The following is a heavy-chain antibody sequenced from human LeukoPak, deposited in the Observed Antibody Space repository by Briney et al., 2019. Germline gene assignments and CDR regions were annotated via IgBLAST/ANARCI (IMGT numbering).Heavy chain of an antibody. J-gene: IGHJ6*03. CDR2: INTNTGNP. V-gene: IGHV7-4-1*02. D-gene: IGHD6-19*01. CDR3: ASPYGIAVSNYYYYYYMDV. Sequence: ASVKVSCKASGYTFTSYAMNWVRQAPGQGLEWMGWINTNTGNPTYAQGFTGRSVFSLDTSVSTAYLQISSLKAEDTAVYYCASPYGIAVSNYYYYYYMDVWGKGTTVTVSS. CDR1: GYTFTSYA.